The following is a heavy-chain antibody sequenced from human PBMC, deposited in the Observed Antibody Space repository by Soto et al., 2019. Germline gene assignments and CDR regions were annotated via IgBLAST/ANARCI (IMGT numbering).Heavy chain of an antibody. V-gene: IGHV1-18*01. CDR1: GYTFTSYG. Sequence: GASVKVSCKASGYTFTSYGISWVRQAPGQGLEWMGWISAYNGNTNYAQKLQGRVTMTADTSTSTAYMELSSLRSDDTAVYYCARAPLFRYCSGGSCYVDYWGQGTLVTVSS. D-gene: IGHD2-15*01. CDR3: ARAPLFRYCSGGSCYVDY. CDR2: ISAYNGNT. J-gene: IGHJ4*02.